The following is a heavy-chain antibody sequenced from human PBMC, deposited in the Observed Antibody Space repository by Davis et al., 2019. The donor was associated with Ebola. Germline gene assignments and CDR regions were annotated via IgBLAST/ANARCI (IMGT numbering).Heavy chain of an antibody. CDR1: GGSISSDNYY. V-gene: IGHV4-39*02. Sequence: SETLSLTCSVSGGSISSDNYYWAWVRQPPGKGLEWIGSIYYRGSTYYNPSLKSPVTISVDMSKNHFSLNVSSVTAADTAVYFCARGGSFYYDSSGFSWFYSYYMDVWGKGTTVTVSS. CDR3: ARGGSFYYDSSGFSWFYSYYMDV. J-gene: IGHJ6*03. CDR2: IYYRGST. D-gene: IGHD3-22*01.